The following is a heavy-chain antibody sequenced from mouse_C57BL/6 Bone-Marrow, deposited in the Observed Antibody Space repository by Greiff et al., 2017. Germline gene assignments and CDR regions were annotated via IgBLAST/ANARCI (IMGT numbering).Heavy chain of an antibody. V-gene: IGHV1-52*01. CDR3: ALRTGTFWCAY. CDR2: IDPSDSET. Sequence: QVQLQQPGAELVRPGSSVKLSCKASGYTFTSYWMHWVKQRPIQGLEWIGNIDPSDSETHYNQKFKDKATLTVDKSSSTAYMQLSSLTSEDSAVYYCALRTGTFWCAYWGQGTLVTVSA. J-gene: IGHJ3*01. D-gene: IGHD4-1*01. CDR1: GYTFTSYW.